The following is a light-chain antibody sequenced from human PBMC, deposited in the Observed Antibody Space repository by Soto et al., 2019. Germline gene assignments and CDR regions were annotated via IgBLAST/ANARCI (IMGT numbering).Light chain of an antibody. CDR1: QGIRDE. J-gene: IGKJ1*01. V-gene: IGKV1-6*01. CDR2: AAS. CDR3: LQDYDYPRT. Sequence: AIQMTQSPSSLSASVGDRVTITCGASQGIRDELGWYQQKAGKAPNLLISAASRLQSGVPSRFSGRGSGTDFTLTISSLQPEDFATYYCLQDYDYPRTFGQGTKVELK.